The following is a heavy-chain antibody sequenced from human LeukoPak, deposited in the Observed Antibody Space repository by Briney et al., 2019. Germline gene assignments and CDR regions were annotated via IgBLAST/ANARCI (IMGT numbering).Heavy chain of an antibody. D-gene: IGHD4-17*01. CDR3: ASPYGDYGN. CDR2: INHSGSP. J-gene: IGHJ4*02. CDR1: GGSFSGYY. Sequence: SETLSLTCAVYGGSFSGYYWSWIRQPPGKGLEWIGEINHSGSPNHNPSLKSRVTISVDTSKQHFSLTLSSVTAADTAVYYWASPYGDYGNWGQGTLVTVSS. V-gene: IGHV4-34*01.